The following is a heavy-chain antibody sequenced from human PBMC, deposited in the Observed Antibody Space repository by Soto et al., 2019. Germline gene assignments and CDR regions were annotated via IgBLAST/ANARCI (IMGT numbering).Heavy chain of an antibody. V-gene: IGHV3-30*18. D-gene: IGHD2-15*01. CDR3: AKARYCSGGSCYFTGDY. CDR1: GFTFSSYG. Sequence: PGGSLRLSCAASGFTFSSYGMHWVRQAPGKGLEWVAVISYDGSNKYYADSVKGRFTISRDNSKNTLYLQMNSLRAEDTAVYYCAKARYCSGGSCYFTGDYWGQGTLVTVSS. CDR2: ISYDGSNK. J-gene: IGHJ4*02.